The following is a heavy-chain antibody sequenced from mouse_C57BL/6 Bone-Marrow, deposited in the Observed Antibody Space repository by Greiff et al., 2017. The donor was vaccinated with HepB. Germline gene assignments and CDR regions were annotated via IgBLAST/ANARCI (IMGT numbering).Heavy chain of an antibody. CDR2: IYPGDGDT. J-gene: IGHJ3*01. D-gene: IGHD3-3*01. CDR1: GYAFSSSW. V-gene: IGHV1-82*01. Sequence: QVQLQQSGPELVKPGASVKISCKASGYAFSSSWMNWAKQRPGKGLEWIGRIYPGDGDTNYTGKFKGKATLTADKSSSTAYMQLSSLTSEDSAVYFGARGGLSGPWFAYWGQGTLVTVSA. CDR3: ARGGLSGPWFAY.